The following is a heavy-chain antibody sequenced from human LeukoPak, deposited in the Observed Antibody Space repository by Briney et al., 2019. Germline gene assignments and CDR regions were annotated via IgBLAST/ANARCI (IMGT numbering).Heavy chain of an antibody. CDR1: GFMFSSYT. D-gene: IGHD1-26*01. V-gene: IGHV3-23*01. J-gene: IGHJ4*02. CDR3: AKSEQWEPHYFDY. Sequence: GGSLRLSCAASGFMFSSYTMSWVRQAPGKGLEWVAGIWSNSGSTYYADSVKGRFTISRDNSKNTLYLQMNSLRDEDTAVYYCAKSEQWEPHYFDYWGQGTLVSVSS. CDR2: IWSNSGST.